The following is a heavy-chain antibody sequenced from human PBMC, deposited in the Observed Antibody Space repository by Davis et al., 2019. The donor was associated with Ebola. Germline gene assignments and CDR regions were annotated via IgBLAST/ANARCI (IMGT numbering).Heavy chain of an antibody. J-gene: IGHJ4*02. CDR2: ISSSGGTT. D-gene: IGHD3-10*01. Sequence: GESLKISCAASGFTFSSYAMSWVRQAPGRGLEWVSAISSSGGTTYYAESVKGRFTISRDNSKNTLFLQMNSLRAEDTAIYYCAKDMVRGVITNFDYWGQGTLVTVSS. CDR1: GFTFSSYA. CDR3: AKDMVRGVITNFDY. V-gene: IGHV3-23*01.